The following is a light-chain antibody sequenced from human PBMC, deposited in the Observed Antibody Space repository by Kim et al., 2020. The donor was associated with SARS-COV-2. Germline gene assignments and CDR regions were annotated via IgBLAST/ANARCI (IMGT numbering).Light chain of an antibody. CDR1: SSNIGSNT. V-gene: IGLV1-44*01. J-gene: IGLJ1*01. Sequence: GQRVTISCSGGSSNIGSNTVNWYQQLPGTAPKLLIYSNNQRPSGVPDRISGSKSGTSASLAISGLQSEDEADCYCAAWDDSLNVYVFGTGTKVTVL. CDR2: SNN. CDR3: AAWDDSLNVYV.